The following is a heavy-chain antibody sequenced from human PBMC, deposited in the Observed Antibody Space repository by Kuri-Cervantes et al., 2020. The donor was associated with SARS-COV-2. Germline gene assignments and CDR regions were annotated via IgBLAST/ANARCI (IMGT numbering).Heavy chain of an antibody. CDR1: GGTFKNYG. V-gene: IGHV1-69*10. CDR2: IIPILGPA. Sequence: SVKVSCKASGGTFKNYGFSWVRQAPGQRLEWMGGIIPILGPANYAPRFQGRATITADQSTNIAYVELNSLTSEDTAVYYCARGGVATPYYAMDVWGQGTTVTVSS. D-gene: IGHD2-21*01. CDR3: ARGGVATPYYAMDV. J-gene: IGHJ6*02.